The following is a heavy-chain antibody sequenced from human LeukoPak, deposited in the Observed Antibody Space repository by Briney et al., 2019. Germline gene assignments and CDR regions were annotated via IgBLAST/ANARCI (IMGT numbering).Heavy chain of an antibody. Sequence: GGSLRLSCAASGFTVSSNYMSWVRQAPGKGLEWVSVIYSGGSTYYADSVKGRFTISRDNSKNTLYLQMNSLRAEDTAVYYCARAFTMHYYYGSGSYTTDAFDIWGQGTMVTVAS. CDR1: GFTVSSNY. D-gene: IGHD3-10*01. J-gene: IGHJ3*02. CDR2: IYSGGST. V-gene: IGHV3-53*01. CDR3: ARAFTMHYYYGSGSYTTDAFDI.